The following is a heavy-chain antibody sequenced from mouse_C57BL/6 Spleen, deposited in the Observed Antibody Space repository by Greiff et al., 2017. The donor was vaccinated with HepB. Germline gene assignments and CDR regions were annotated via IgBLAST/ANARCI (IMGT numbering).Heavy chain of an antibody. V-gene: IGHV1-80*01. Sequence: QVQLQQSGAELVKPGASVKISCKASGYAFSSYWMNWVKQRPGKGLEWIGQIYPGDGDTNYNGKFKGKATLTADTSSSTAYMQLSSLTSEDSAVSFCARSGYYGSSSYWYFDVWGTGTTVTVSS. CDR3: ARSGYYGSSSYWYFDV. D-gene: IGHD1-1*01. CDR1: GYAFSSYW. J-gene: IGHJ1*03. CDR2: IYPGDGDT.